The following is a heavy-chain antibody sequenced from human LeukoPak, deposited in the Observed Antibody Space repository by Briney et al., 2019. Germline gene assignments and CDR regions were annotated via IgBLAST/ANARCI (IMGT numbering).Heavy chain of an antibody. J-gene: IGHJ6*02. D-gene: IGHD4-17*01. CDR1: EFTSSDYY. Sequence: GGSRRLSCAASEFTSSDYYMRGTRRAPGRGRGGVSYFSSSGSTIYYADSVKGRFTISRDNAKNSLYLQMNSLRAEDTAVYYCARDSPDYGDYLDYSYYYGMDVWGQGTTVTVSS. V-gene: IGHV3-11*01. CDR3: ARDSPDYGDYLDYSYYYGMDV. CDR2: FSSSGSTI.